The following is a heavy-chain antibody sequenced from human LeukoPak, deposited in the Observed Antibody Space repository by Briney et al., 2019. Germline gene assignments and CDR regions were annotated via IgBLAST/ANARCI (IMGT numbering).Heavy chain of an antibody. CDR2: IYYSGST. V-gene: IGHV4-39*01. CDR3: ARHRHSSGWYYYYYGMDV. J-gene: IGHJ6*02. D-gene: IGHD6-19*01. CDR1: GGSISSSSYY. Sequence: SETLSLTCTVSGGSISSSSYYWGWIRQPPGKGLEWIGSIYYSGSTYYNPSLKSRVTISVDTSKNQFSLKLSSVTAADTAVYYGARHRHSSGWYYYYYGMDVWGQGTTVTVS.